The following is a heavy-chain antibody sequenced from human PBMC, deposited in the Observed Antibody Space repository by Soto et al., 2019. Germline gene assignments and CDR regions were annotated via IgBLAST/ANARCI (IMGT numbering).Heavy chain of an antibody. CDR1: GVSFGIYH. J-gene: IGHJ4*02. CDR3: VRVDPTVSAWLPGDY. Sequence: EVQLVETGGGLMQPGGSLRLSCAGSGVSFGIYHLRWVRQAPEQGLEWVSAVHSDFKTYYSDSVKGRFTISSDNSKNTLHLQMNSLTADDTAVYFCVRVDPTVSAWLPGDYGGQGTLVTVAS. V-gene: IGHV3-53*02. D-gene: IGHD3-22*01. CDR2: VHSDFKT.